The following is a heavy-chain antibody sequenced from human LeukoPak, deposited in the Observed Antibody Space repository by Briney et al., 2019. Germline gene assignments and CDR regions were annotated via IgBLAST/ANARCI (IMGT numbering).Heavy chain of an antibody. CDR2: MNPNSGNT. Sequence: ASVKVSCKASGCTFTSYDTNWVRQATGQGLEWMGWMNPNSGNTGYAQKFQGRVTITADKSTSTAYMELSSLRSEDTAVYYCARDNGGAYYYYYGMDVWGQGTTVTVSS. V-gene: IGHV1-8*03. D-gene: IGHD4-23*01. CDR1: GCTFTSYD. CDR3: ARDNGGAYYYYYGMDV. J-gene: IGHJ6*02.